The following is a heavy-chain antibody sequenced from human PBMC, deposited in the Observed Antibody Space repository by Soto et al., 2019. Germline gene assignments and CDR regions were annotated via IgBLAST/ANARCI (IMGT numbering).Heavy chain of an antibody. CDR1: GYTFTSYG. V-gene: IGHV1-18*01. Sequence: QVQLVQSGAEVKKPGASVKVSCKASGYTFTSYGISWVRQAPGQGLEWMGWISAYNGNTNYAQKLQGRVTMTTDTSPKQATRGWRSLRFTSTPVYSLAGFLPVGRVDYWGQEPWSPSPQ. J-gene: IGHJ4*01. CDR3: AGFLPVGRVDY. CDR2: ISAYNGNT. D-gene: IGHD3-16*01.